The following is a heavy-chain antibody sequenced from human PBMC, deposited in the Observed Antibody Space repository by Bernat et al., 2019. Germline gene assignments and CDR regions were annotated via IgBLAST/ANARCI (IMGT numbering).Heavy chain of an antibody. CDR3: ARLVYCSSTSCIIYYYYMDV. J-gene: IGHJ6*03. V-gene: IGHV4-39*01. Sequence: QLQLQESGPGLVKPSETLSLTCTVSGGSISRNIYYWGWIRQPPGKGLEWIGSIYYSGNTYYNPSLKSRVTMSVDTSKNQFSLKLSSVTAADTAVYYCARLVYCSSTSCIIYYYYMDVWGKGTTVTVSS. D-gene: IGHD2-2*01. CDR2: IYYSGNT. CDR1: GGSISRNIYY.